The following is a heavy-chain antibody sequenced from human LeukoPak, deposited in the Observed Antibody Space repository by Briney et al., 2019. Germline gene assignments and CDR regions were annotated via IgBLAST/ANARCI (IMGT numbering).Heavy chain of an antibody. D-gene: IGHD5-18*01. Sequence: ASVNVSCKASGYTFTSYAMNWVRQAAGQGLEWMGWINTNTGNPTYAQGFTGRFVFSLDTSVSTAYLQISSLKAEDTAVYYCARDLSNSYGYYYFDYWGQGTLVTVSS. CDR1: GYTFTSYA. V-gene: IGHV7-4-1*02. CDR3: ARDLSNSYGYYYFDY. J-gene: IGHJ4*02. CDR2: INTNTGNP.